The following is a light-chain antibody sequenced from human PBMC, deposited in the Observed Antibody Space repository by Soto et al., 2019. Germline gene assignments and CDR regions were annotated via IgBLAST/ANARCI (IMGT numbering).Light chain of an antibody. Sequence: EIVLTQSPATLSLSPGERATLSCRASQSVGNSLAWYQHKPGQAPRLLIYDTSTKAAGIPARFSGSGSGTDFTLTISSLEPEDFAIYYCQQRNNWTFGQGTKVEI. CDR2: DTS. J-gene: IGKJ1*01. CDR1: QSVGNS. V-gene: IGKV3-11*01. CDR3: QQRNNWT.